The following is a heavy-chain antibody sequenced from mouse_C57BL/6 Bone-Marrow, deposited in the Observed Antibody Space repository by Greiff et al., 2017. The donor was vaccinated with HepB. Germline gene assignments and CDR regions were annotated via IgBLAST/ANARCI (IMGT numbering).Heavy chain of an antibody. Sequence: QVHVKQPGAELVMPGASVKLSCKASGYTFTSYWMHWVKQRPGQGLEWIGEIDPSDSYTNYNQKFKGKSTLTVDKSSSIAYMQLSSLTSEDSAVYYCAREGLTLFDYWGQGTTLTVSS. D-gene: IGHD3-3*01. CDR2: IDPSDSYT. V-gene: IGHV1-69*01. CDR3: AREGLTLFDY. CDR1: GYTFTSYW. J-gene: IGHJ2*01.